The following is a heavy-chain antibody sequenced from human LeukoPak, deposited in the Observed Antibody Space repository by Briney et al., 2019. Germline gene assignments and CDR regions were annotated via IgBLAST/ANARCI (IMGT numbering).Heavy chain of an antibody. V-gene: IGHV3-23*01. CDR1: GFXCSTYA. D-gene: IGHD6-19*01. CDR2: ISGSGGST. Sequence: GGSVRLSCAASGFXCSTYAMSWVRQAPGKGLKWVSAISGSGGSTYYADSVKGRFTISRDNSKNTLYLQMNSLRAEDTAVYYCAKDIAVTGPGDYFDYWGQGTLVTVSS. J-gene: IGHJ4*02. CDR3: AKDIAVTGPGDYFDY.